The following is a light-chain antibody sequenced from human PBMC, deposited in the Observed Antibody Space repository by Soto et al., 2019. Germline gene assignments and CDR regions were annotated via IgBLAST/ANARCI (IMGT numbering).Light chain of an antibody. J-gene: IGKJ4*01. CDR1: QSISSY. Sequence: DIQMTQSRSSLSASVGDRVTITCRACQSISSYLAWYQQKPGEAPKLLIYAASTLHGGVPSRFSGSGSGTDFALSSTSLQAEDFATYYCQQLRSYPSTFGGGTKVDI. CDR2: AAS. CDR3: QQLRSYPST. V-gene: IGKV1-9*01.